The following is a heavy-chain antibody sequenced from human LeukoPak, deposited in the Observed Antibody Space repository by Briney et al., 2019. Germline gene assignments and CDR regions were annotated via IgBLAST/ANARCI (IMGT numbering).Heavy chain of an antibody. CDR2: ISYDGSNK. CDR3: ARLITTHDAFDI. V-gene: IGHV3-30*04. Sequence: GGSLRLSCAASGFTFSSYAMHWVRQAPGKGLEWVAVISYDGSNKYYADSVKGRFTISRDNSKNTLYLQMNSLRAEDTAVYYCARLITTHDAFDIWGQGTMDTVSS. D-gene: IGHD3-22*01. J-gene: IGHJ3*02. CDR1: GFTFSSYA.